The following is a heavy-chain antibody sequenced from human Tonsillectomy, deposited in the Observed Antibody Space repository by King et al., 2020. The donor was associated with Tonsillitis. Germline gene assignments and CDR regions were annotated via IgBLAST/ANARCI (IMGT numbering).Heavy chain of an antibody. CDR1: GFTFSSYG. D-gene: IGHD6-13*01. CDR3: AKAPHAGYNIAAAANFDY. J-gene: IGHJ4*02. Sequence: VQLVESGGGVVQPGGSLRLSCAASGFTFSSYGMHWVRQAQGKGLEWVAFIRYDGSNKYYADSVKGRFTISRDNSKNTLYLQMNSLRAEDTAVYYCAKAPHAGYNIAAAANFDYWGQGTLVTVSS. CDR2: IRYDGSNK. V-gene: IGHV3-30*02.